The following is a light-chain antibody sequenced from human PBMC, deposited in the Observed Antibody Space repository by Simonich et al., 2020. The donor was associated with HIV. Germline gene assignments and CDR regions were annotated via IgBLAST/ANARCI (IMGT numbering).Light chain of an antibody. CDR3: SSYTSSSTLL. V-gene: IGLV2-14*03. Sequence: QSALTQPASVSGSPGQSITISCTGTSSDVDDSNYVFWYQQHPGKVPKLMIYHVSNRPSVVSNRFSGSKSGNTASLTISGLQAEDEADYYCSSYTSSSTLLFGGGTKVTVL. J-gene: IGLJ2*01. CDR2: HVS. CDR1: SSDVDDSNY.